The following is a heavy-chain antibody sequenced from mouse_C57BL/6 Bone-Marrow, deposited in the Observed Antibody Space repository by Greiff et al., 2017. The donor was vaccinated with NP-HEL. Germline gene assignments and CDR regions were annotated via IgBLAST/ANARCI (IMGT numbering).Heavy chain of an antibody. CDR3: ARSESNYVRYAMDY. Sequence: QVHVKQSGPELVKPGASVKISCKASGYTFTDYYINWVKQRPGQGLEWIGWIFPGSGSTYYNEKFKGKATLTVDKSSSTAYMLLSSLTSEDSAVYFCARSESNYVRYAMDYWGQGTSVTVSS. CDR2: IFPGSGST. D-gene: IGHD2-5*01. CDR1: GYTFTDYY. V-gene: IGHV1-75*01. J-gene: IGHJ4*01.